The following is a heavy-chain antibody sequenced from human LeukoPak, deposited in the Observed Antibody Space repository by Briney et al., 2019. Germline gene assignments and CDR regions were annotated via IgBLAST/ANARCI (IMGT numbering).Heavy chain of an antibody. J-gene: IGHJ3*02. Sequence: SQTLSLTCTVSGGSISSRTYYWSWIRQYPGKGLEWIGYIYYSGSTYYNPSLKSRVSISVDTSKNHFSLKLSSVTAADTAVYFCARDRRGLDFYDAFDIWGQGTMVTVSS. CDR2: IYYSGST. D-gene: IGHD2/OR15-2a*01. CDR1: GGSISSRTYY. V-gene: IGHV4-31*03. CDR3: ARDRRGLDFYDAFDI.